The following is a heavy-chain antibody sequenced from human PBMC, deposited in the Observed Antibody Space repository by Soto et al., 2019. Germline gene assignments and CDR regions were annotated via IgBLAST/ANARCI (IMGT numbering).Heavy chain of an antibody. D-gene: IGHD3-22*01. J-gene: IGHJ3*02. Sequence: QVQLQQWGAGLLKPSETLSLTCAVYGGSFSGYYWSWIRQPPGKGLEWIGEINHSGSTNYNPSLKSRVTISVDTSKNQFSLELSSVTAADTAVYYCARGRVIVVVPSAFDIWGQGTMVTVSS. CDR1: GGSFSGYY. CDR2: INHSGST. CDR3: ARGRVIVVVPSAFDI. V-gene: IGHV4-34*01.